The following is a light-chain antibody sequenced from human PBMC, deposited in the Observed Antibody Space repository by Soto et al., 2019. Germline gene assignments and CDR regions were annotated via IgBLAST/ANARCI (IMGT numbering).Light chain of an antibody. CDR1: QSITVW. J-gene: IGKJ1*01. Sequence: DIQMTQSPSTLSASVGDRVTITCRASQSITVWLAWYQRKPGNAPKLLIYKASSLESGVPSRFSGSGSGTEFTLTISSLQPDDFATYYCQQYNSYSGTFGQGTKVDIK. CDR2: KAS. V-gene: IGKV1-5*03. CDR3: QQYNSYSGT.